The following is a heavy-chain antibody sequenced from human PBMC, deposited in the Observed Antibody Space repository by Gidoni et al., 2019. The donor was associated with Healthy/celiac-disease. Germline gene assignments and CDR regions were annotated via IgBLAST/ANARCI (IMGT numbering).Heavy chain of an antibody. V-gene: IGHV3-48*02. D-gene: IGHD3-22*01. CDR2: ITTSSSII. J-gene: IGHJ4*02. CDR3: ARDNHDTSGYPEELDY. Sequence: EVRLVESGGGLVQPGWSLSLSCSASGFTFSAYSMNWVGQAPGKGLEWVSYITTSSSIIYYADSGKGRFTISRDNAKNSLYLQMNSLRDEDTAVYYCARDNHDTSGYPEELDYWGQGTLVTVSS. CDR1: GFTFSAYS.